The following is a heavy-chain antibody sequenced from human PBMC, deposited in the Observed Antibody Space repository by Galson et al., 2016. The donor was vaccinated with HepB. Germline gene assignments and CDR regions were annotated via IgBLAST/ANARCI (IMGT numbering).Heavy chain of an antibody. D-gene: IGHD3-3*01. CDR1: GFTFSNYA. J-gene: IGHJ3*01. CDR2: ISDSGGSR. CDR3: TKDHYDFWSVWD. Sequence: SLRLSCAGSGFTFSNYAMSWVRQAPGQRLEWVSGISDSGGSRYYADSVRGRFTISRDNSKNTLYLQMNSPRVEDTAVYYCTKDHYDFWSVWDWGQGTMVTVSS. V-gene: IGHV3-23*01.